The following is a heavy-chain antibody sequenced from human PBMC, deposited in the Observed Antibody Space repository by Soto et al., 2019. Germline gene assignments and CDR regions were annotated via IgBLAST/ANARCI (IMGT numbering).Heavy chain of an antibody. CDR3: ASGIDAGVDY. V-gene: IGHV1-8*01. D-gene: IGHD1-26*01. Sequence: ASVKVSCKASGYTFSDLDINWVRQATGQGLEWLGWVSPKRGSTGNAQQFQGRVAMTANTSITTAFIELHSPTSEDPAVYYCASGIDAGVDYWGQGTPVTVSS. CDR2: VSPKRGST. CDR1: GYTFSDLD. J-gene: IGHJ4*02.